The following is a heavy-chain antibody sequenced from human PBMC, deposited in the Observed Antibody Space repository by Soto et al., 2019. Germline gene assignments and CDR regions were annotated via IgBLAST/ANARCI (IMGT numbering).Heavy chain of an antibody. V-gene: IGHV1-46*01. D-gene: IGHD3-9*01. CDR3: ARGEYYDILTGTWDYGMDV. CDR1: GYTFTSYY. Sequence: ASVKVSCKASGYTFTSYYMHLVRQAPGQGLEWMGIINPSGGSTSYAQKFQGRVTMTRDTSTSTVYMELSSLRSEDTAVYYCARGEYYDILTGTWDYGMDVWGQGTTVTVSS. J-gene: IGHJ6*02. CDR2: INPSGGST.